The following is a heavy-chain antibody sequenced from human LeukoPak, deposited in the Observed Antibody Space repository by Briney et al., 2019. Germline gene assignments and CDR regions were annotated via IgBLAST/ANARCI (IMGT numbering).Heavy chain of an antibody. V-gene: IGHV4-4*02. CDR2: VYHSGST. CDR1: GGSISSNNW. Sequence: PSGTLSLTCAVSGGSISSNNWWSWVRQPPGKGLEWIGEVYHSGSTSYNPSHLSRVTISVDKSKNQFSLEMRSVTAADTAVYYCARDVTRQVMDVWGQGTTVTVSS. CDR3: ARDVTRQVMDV. D-gene: IGHD2-15*01. J-gene: IGHJ6*02.